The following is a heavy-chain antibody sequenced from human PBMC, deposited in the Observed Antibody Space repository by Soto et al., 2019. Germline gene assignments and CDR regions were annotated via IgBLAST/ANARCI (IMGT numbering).Heavy chain of an antibody. Sequence: EVQLLESGGGLVQPGGSRGISCAASGFTFSSYAMSWVRQPPGKGLEWVSAISGSGGSTYYADSVKGRFTISRDNSKNTLYLQMNSLRAEDTAVYYCAKGTYYYDSSGYYGYWGQGTLVTVSS. D-gene: IGHD3-22*01. CDR2: ISGSGGST. CDR3: AKGTYYYDSSGYYGY. CDR1: GFTFSSYA. J-gene: IGHJ4*02. V-gene: IGHV3-23*01.